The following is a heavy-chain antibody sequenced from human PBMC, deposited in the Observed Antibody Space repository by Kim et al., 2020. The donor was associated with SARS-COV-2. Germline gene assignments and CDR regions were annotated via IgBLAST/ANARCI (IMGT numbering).Heavy chain of an antibody. J-gene: IGHJ3*02. CDR1: GYTFTSYY. D-gene: IGHD3-9*01. Sequence: ASVKVSCKASGYTFTSYYIHWVRQPPGQGLEWMGIINPSGGSTSYAQKFQGRVTMTRDTSTSTVYMELSSLRSEDTAVYYCARDLLVQTYFDILTGPYRGDGAFDIWGQGTMVTVSS. CDR3: ARDLLVQTYFDILTGPYRGDGAFDI. V-gene: IGHV1-46*03. CDR2: INPSGGST.